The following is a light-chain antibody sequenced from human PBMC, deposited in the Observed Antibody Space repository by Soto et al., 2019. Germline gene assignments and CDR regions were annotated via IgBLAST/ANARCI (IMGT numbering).Light chain of an antibody. CDR1: QSVSSNY. J-gene: IGKJ4*01. V-gene: IGKV3-11*01. CDR2: DAS. CDR3: QHRNNWPLT. Sequence: DIFLTQSPFTLCPFPLEIATLSCRASQSVSSNYLAWYQQKPGQAPRLLIYDASNRATGIPARFSASGSGTDFTLTISSLEPEDFAVYYCQHRNNWPLTFGGGTKVDI.